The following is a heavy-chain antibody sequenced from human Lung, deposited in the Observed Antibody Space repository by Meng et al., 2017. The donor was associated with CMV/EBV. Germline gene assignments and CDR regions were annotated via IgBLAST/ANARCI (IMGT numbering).Heavy chain of an antibody. V-gene: IGHV4-59*01. CDR3: ARDWQGGAEPYGLDD. CDR2: MYYSRDA. CDR1: GGSITSYY. D-gene: IGHD1-14*01. Sequence: SETLSLXXTVAGGSITSYYWSWIRQPPGKGLEWIAYMYYSRDASYNPSLRSRVTVPVDTSKSQFSLQLSSVTAADTAVYYCARDWQGGAEPYGLDDWGQGTXVTVSS. J-gene: IGHJ6*02.